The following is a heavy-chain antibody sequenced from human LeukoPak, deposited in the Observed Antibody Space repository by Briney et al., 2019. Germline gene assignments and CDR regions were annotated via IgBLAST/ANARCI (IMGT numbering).Heavy chain of an antibody. CDR2: IRYDGSNK. Sequence: GGPLRLSCAASGFTFSSYGMHWVRQAPGKGLEWVAFIRYDGSNKYYADSVKGRFTISRDNSKNTLYLQMNSLRAEDTAVYYCAKDPSPSIAARPSYFDYWGQGTLVTVSS. CDR1: GFTFSSYG. D-gene: IGHD6-6*01. J-gene: IGHJ4*02. CDR3: AKDPSPSIAARPSYFDY. V-gene: IGHV3-30*02.